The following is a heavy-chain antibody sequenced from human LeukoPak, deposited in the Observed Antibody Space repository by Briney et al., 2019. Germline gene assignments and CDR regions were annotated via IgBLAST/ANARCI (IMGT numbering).Heavy chain of an antibody. Sequence: ASVKVSCKASGYTFTGYYMHWVRQAPGQGLEWMGWINPNSGGTNYAQKFQGRVTMTRDTSISTAYMELSRLRSDDTAVYYCARVRFGEFYMDVWGKGTTVTVSS. CDR3: ARVRFGEFYMDV. D-gene: IGHD3-10*01. CDR2: INPNSGGT. CDR1: GYTFTGYY. J-gene: IGHJ6*03. V-gene: IGHV1-2*02.